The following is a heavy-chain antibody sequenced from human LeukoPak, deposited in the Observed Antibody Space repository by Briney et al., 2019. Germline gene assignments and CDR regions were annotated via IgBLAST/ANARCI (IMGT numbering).Heavy chain of an antibody. CDR3: ARHPGYYDSSGMVSLDY. J-gene: IGHJ4*02. CDR2: IYYSGST. CDR1: GGSISSYY. D-gene: IGHD3-22*01. V-gene: IGHV4-59*08. Sequence: SETLSLTCTVSGGSISSYYWSWIRQPPGKGLEWIGYIYYSGSTNYNPSLKSRVTISVDTSKNQFSLKLSSVTAADTAVYYCARHPGYYDSSGMVSLDYWGQGTLVTVSS.